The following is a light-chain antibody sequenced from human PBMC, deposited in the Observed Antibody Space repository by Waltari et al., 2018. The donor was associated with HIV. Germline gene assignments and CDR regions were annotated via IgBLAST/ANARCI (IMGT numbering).Light chain of an antibody. Sequence: AIRLTQSPSSFSASTGDSVTITCRASQGISRYLAWYQQKPGKAPKLLIYAASTLQSGVPSRFSGSGSGTDFTLTISCLQSEDFATYYCQQYYSYPIFTFGPGTKVDIK. CDR3: QQYYSYPIFT. CDR1: QGISRY. V-gene: IGKV1-8*01. CDR2: AAS. J-gene: IGKJ3*01.